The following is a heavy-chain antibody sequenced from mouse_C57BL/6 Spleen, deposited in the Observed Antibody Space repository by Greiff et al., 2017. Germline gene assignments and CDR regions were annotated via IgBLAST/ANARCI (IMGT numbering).Heavy chain of an antibody. CDR1: GYTFTSYG. J-gene: IGHJ2*01. V-gene: IGHV1-81*01. Sequence: QVHVKQSGAELARPGASVKLSCKASGYTFTSYGISWVKQRTGQGLEWIGEIYPRSGNTYYNEKFKGKATLTADKSSSTAYMELRSLTSEDSAVYFCARYGNYWYFDYWGQGTTLTVSS. D-gene: IGHD2-1*01. CDR2: IYPRSGNT. CDR3: ARYGNYWYFDY.